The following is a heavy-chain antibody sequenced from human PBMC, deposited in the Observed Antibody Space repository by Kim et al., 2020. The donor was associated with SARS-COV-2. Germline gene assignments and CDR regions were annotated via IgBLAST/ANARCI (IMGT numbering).Heavy chain of an antibody. CDR2: IKSKTDGGTT. D-gene: IGHD5-18*01. Sequence: GGSLRLSCAASGFTFSNAWMSWVRQAPGKGLEWVGRIKSKTDGGTTDYAAPVKGRFTISRDDSKNTLYLQMNSLKTEDTAVYYCTTELIVATIGPTAPWIQLWLPYWGQGTLVTVSS. CDR1: GFTFSNAW. J-gene: IGHJ4*02. V-gene: IGHV3-15*01. CDR3: TTELIVATIGPTAPWIQLWLPY.